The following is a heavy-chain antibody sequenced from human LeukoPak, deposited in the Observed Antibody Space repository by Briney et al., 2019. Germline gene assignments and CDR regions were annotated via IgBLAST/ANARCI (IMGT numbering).Heavy chain of an antibody. V-gene: IGHV1-69*13. D-gene: IGHD3-10*01. CDR1: GDSFESLA. CDR3: ARDGLLLARGVMIGFDP. Sequence: SVKVSCKASGDSFESLAITWVRQAPGQGLEWMGGIIPLLEETNYAQKFQGRVTITADESTTTAYMELSSLTSDDTAIYYCARDGLLLARGVMIGFDPWGQGTLVTVSS. J-gene: IGHJ5*02. CDR2: IIPLLEET.